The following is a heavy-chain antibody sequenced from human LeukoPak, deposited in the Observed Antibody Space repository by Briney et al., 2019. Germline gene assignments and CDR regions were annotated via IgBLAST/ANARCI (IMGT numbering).Heavy chain of an antibody. J-gene: IGHJ4*02. V-gene: IGHV1-3*01. CDR3: ARLYCSSTSCYFDY. D-gene: IGHD2-2*01. Sequence: ASVKVSCKASGYTFTSYAMHWVRQAPGQRLEWMGWINAGNGNTKYSQKFQGRVTITRDTSASTAYMELSSLRSEDTAVYYCARLYCSSTSCYFDYWGQGTLVTASS. CDR2: INAGNGNT. CDR1: GYTFTSYA.